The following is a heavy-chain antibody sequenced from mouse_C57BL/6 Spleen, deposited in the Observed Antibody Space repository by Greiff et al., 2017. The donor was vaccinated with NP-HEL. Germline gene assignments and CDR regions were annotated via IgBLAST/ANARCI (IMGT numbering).Heavy chain of an antibody. V-gene: IGHV5-4*03. Sequence: DVMLVESGGGLVKPGGSLKLSCAASGFTFSSYAMSWVRQTPEKRLEWVATISDGGSYTYYPDNVKGRFTISRDNAKNNLYLQMSHLKSEDTAMYYCARANWYFDVWGTGTTVTVSS. CDR1: GFTFSSYA. CDR2: ISDGGSYT. J-gene: IGHJ1*03. CDR3: ARANWYFDV.